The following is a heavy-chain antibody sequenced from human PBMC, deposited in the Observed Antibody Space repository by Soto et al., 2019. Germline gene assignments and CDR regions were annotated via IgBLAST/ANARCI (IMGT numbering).Heavy chain of an antibody. V-gene: IGHV3-7*05. CDR2: INQDGSER. CDR3: ARFRYCGGGNCYHYFDY. J-gene: IGHJ4*02. D-gene: IGHD2-15*01. Sequence: PGGSLRLSCAASGFTFSSYWMSWVRQAPGKGLEWVANINQDGSERGYVDSVKGRFTISRDNAKNSLYLQMNSLRAEDTAVYYCARFRYCGGGNCYHYFDYWGQGTLVTVSS. CDR1: GFTFSSYW.